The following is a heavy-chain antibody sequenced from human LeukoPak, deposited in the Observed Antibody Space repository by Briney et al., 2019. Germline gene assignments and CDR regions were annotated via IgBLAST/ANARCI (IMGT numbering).Heavy chain of an antibody. CDR2: FKSKTDGGTT. J-gene: IGHJ4*02. CDR1: GFTFSNYW. V-gene: IGHV3-15*01. Sequence: GGSLRLSCAASGFTFSNYWMSWVRQAPGKGLEWVGRFKSKTDGGTTDYAAPVKGRFIVSRDDSKNTLYLQMNSLRTEDTAVYFCTKDIGYFDYWGPGTLVTVSS. CDR3: TKDIGYFDY.